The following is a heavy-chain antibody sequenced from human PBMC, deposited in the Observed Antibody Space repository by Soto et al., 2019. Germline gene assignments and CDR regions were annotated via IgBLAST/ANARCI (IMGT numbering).Heavy chain of an antibody. CDR2: TYYRSKWHY. J-gene: IGHJ4*02. Sequence: SQTLSLTCAISGDSVSNNSVAWNWVRQSPSRGLEWLGRTYYRSKWHYDYAPSVRSRITINPDTTKNHFSLQLNSVSPEDAAVYYCARTLRGRGVKYFDDWGQGTLVTVSS. V-gene: IGHV6-1*01. D-gene: IGHD3-10*01. CDR3: ARTLRGRGVKYFDD. CDR1: GDSVSNNSVA.